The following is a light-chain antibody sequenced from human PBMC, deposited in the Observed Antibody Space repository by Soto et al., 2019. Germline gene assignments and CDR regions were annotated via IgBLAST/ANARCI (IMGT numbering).Light chain of an antibody. CDR2: EVS. CDR3: CSYAGSTTFYV. CDR1: SSYVGSYNL. J-gene: IGLJ1*01. Sequence: QSVLTQPASVSGSPGQSITISCTGTSSYVGSYNLISWYQQYPDKAPKLMIYEVSKRPSGVSSRFSGSKSGNTASLTISGLQAEDEADYYCCSYAGSTTFYVFGSGTKVTV. V-gene: IGLV2-23*02.